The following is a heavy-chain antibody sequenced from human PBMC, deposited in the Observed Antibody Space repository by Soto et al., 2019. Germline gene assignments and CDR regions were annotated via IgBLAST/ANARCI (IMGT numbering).Heavy chain of an antibody. Sequence: PGGSLRLSCAASGFTFSSYAMHWVRQAPGKGLEWVAVISYDGSNKYYADSVKGRFTISRDNSKNTLYLQMNSLRAEDTAVYYCARDHYDILTGSFDYWGQGTLVTVSS. CDR2: ISYDGSNK. V-gene: IGHV3-30-3*01. J-gene: IGHJ4*02. D-gene: IGHD3-9*01. CDR3: ARDHYDILTGSFDY. CDR1: GFTFSSYA.